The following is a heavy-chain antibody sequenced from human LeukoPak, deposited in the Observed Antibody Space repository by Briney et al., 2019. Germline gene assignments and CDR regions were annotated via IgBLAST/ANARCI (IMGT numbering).Heavy chain of an antibody. CDR1: GFTFSSYW. V-gene: IGHV3-7*02. CDR3: ATRATGYLNYFDY. CDR2: IKEDGSEK. J-gene: IGHJ4*02. Sequence: PGGSLRLSCAASGFTFSSYWMSWVRQAPGKGLEWVANIKEDGSEKYYVDSVKGRFTISGDNAKNSLYLQMNSLRAEDTAVYFCATRATGYLNYFDYWGQGTLVTVSS. D-gene: IGHD3-9*01.